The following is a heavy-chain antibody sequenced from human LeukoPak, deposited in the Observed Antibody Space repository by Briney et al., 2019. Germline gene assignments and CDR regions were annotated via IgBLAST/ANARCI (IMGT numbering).Heavy chain of an antibody. CDR3: AREGIAAAGHFDY. Sequence: SETLSLTCAVSGGSISSSNWWSWVRQPPGKGLEWIGEIYHSGSTNYNPSLKSRVTISVDTSKIQFSLKLSSVTAADTAVYYCAREGIAAAGHFDYWGQGTLVTVSS. D-gene: IGHD6-13*01. V-gene: IGHV4-4*02. J-gene: IGHJ4*02. CDR1: GGSISSSNW. CDR2: IYHSGST.